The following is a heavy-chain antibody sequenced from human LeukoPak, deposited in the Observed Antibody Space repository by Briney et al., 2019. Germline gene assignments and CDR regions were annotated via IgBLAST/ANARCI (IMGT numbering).Heavy chain of an antibody. CDR2: IKQDGSEK. CDR1: GFTFRSYW. J-gene: IGHJ4*02. Sequence: GGSLRLSCAASGFTFRSYWMSWVRQAPGKGLEWVANIKQDGSEKYYVDSVKGRFTISRDNAKNSLYLQMNSLRAEDTAVYYCARDAGDTAMAIDYWGQGTLVTVSS. V-gene: IGHV3-7*01. D-gene: IGHD5-18*01. CDR3: ARDAGDTAMAIDY.